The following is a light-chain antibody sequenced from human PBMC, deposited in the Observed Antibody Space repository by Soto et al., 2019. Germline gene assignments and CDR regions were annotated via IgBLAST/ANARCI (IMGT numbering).Light chain of an antibody. CDR3: QQYYNIPWT. V-gene: IGKV4-1*01. CDR2: RAS. J-gene: IGKJ1*01. CDR1: QSVLYSSNNKNY. Sequence: DSLMSQSPDSLAVSLGERATINCKSSQSVLYSSNNKNYLAWYQQIPGQPPNLLIYRASTRESGVPDRFSGSGSGTDFTLTISSLQAEDVAIYYCQQYYNIPWTFGQGTKVDIK.